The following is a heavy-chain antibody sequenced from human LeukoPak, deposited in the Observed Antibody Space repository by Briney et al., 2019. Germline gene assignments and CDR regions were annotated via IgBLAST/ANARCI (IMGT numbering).Heavy chain of an antibody. Sequence: PSETLSLTCAVSGGSISSSNWWSWVRQPPGKGLEWIGEIYHSGSTNYNPSLKSRVTISVDKSKNQFSLKLSSVTAADTAVYYCARGLSVGQWLVRGNYYYMDVWGKGTTVTVSS. CDR1: GGSISSSNW. V-gene: IGHV4-4*02. J-gene: IGHJ6*03. CDR2: IYHSGST. CDR3: ARGLSVGQWLVRGNYYYMDV. D-gene: IGHD6-19*01.